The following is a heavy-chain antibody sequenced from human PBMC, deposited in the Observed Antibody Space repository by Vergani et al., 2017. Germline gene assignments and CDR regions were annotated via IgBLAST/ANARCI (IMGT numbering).Heavy chain of an antibody. CDR3: ARGKGITGTTGWFDP. V-gene: IGHV4-59*01. D-gene: IGHD1-7*01. CDR2: IYYSWST. Sequence: QVQLQESGPGLVKPSETLSLTCTVSGGSISSYYWSWIRQPPGKGLEWIGYIYYSWSTNYNPSLKSRVTISVDTSKNQFSLKLSSVTAADTAVYYCARGKGITGTTGWFDPWGQGTLVTVSS. J-gene: IGHJ5*02. CDR1: GGSISSYY.